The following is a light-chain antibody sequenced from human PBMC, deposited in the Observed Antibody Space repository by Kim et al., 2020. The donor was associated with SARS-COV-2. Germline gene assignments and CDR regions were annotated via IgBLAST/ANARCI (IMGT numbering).Light chain of an antibody. J-gene: IGLJ3*02. Sequence: QSALTQPPSVSGSPGQSVTISCTGTNSDVGSYNRVSWYQQPPGIVPKLMIYGVSNRPSGVPDRFSGSKSGNTASLTISGLQAEDEADYYCSSYTTSSPVVFGGGTQLTV. CDR1: NSDVGSYNR. V-gene: IGLV2-18*02. CDR3: SSYTTSSPVV. CDR2: GVS.